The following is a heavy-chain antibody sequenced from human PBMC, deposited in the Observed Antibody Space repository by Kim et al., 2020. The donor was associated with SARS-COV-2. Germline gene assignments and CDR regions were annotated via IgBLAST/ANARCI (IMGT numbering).Heavy chain of an antibody. D-gene: IGHD2-8*02. CDR3: GKDLVPGGLDV. J-gene: IGHJ6*02. Sequence: GGSLRLSCIVSGFTFNRYAMHWVRQAPGKGMEWVGGFSLDSNRIDYADTVKGRFNISRDFAKNSLYLQMNSLRVDDTALYYCGKDLVPGGLDVWGQGTTVTVSS. CDR2: FSLDSNRI. CDR1: GFTFNRYA. V-gene: IGHV3-9*01.